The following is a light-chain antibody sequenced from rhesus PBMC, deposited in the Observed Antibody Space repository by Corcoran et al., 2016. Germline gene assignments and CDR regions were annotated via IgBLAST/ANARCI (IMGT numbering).Light chain of an antibody. J-gene: IGKJ3*01. Sequence: EIVMTQSPATLSLSPGERATLSCRASQSVSSRLAWYQQNPGQAPRPLIYGGSSLQSGVPSRVSGSGAGTDFTLTISSLQPEDFATYYCLQYSSSPFTFGPGTKLDIK. V-gene: IGKV3-42*02. CDR2: GGS. CDR1: QSVSSR. CDR3: LQYSSSPFT.